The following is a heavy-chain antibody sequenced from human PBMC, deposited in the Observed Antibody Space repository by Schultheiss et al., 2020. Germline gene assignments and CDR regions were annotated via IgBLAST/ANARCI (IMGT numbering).Heavy chain of an antibody. CDR1: GFTFSSYA. J-gene: IGHJ6*02. CDR2: ISGSGGST. D-gene: IGHD2-15*01. CDR3: ARGDGYCSGGSCRNYYYYGMDV. V-gene: IGHV3-23*01. Sequence: GESLKISCAASGFTFSSYAMSWVRQAPGKGLEWVSAISGSGGSTYYADSVKGRFTISRDNFKNTLYLQMNSLRAGDTAVYYCARGDGYCSGGSCRNYYYYGMDVWGQGTTVTVSS.